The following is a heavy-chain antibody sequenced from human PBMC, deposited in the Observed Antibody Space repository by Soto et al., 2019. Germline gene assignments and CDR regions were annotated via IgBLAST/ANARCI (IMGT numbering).Heavy chain of an antibody. V-gene: IGHV3-30-3*01. CDR2: ISYDGSNK. J-gene: IGHJ4*02. D-gene: IGHD3-16*01. CDR1: GFTFSSYA. CDR3: AGGKFDY. Sequence: QVQLVESGGGVVQPGRSLRLSCAASGFTFSSYAMHWVRQAPGKGLEWVAVISYDGSNKYYADSVKGRFTISRDNSKNTLYLQMNSLRAEYTAVYYCAGGKFDYWGQGTLVTVSS.